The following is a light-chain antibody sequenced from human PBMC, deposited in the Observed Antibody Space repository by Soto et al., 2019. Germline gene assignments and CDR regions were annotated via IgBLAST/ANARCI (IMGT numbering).Light chain of an antibody. CDR2: GAS. V-gene: IGKV3-15*01. CDR3: QQYHKWPIT. Sequence: SPATLCVSTGDGSTCACRASQGVSRKLAWYQHKPGQAPRLLISGASTGATGIPARFSGSGSGTEFTLTISSLQSEDCAIYQCQQYHKWPITFGGGTRLEIK. CDR1: QGVSRK. J-gene: IGKJ5*01.